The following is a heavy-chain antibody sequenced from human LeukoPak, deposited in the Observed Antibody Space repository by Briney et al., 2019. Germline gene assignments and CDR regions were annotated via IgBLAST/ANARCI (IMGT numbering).Heavy chain of an antibody. J-gene: IGHJ1*01. CDR2: ISGSGGST. D-gene: IGHD4-11*01. CDR1: GFTFSSNY. Sequence: GGSLRLSCAASGFTFSSNYMSWVRQAPGKGLEWVSAISGSGGSTYYADSVKGRFTISRDNSKNTLYLQMNSLRAEDTAVYYCATYSTRNAREFQSWGQGTLVTVSS. V-gene: IGHV3-23*01. CDR3: ATYSTRNAREFQS.